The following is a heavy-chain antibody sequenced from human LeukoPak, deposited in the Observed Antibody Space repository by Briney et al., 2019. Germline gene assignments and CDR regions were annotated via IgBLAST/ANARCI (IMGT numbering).Heavy chain of an antibody. CDR1: GYTFDIYN. J-gene: IGHJ6*04. D-gene: IGHD4-11*01. V-gene: IGHV1-8*01. Sequence: APVKVSCKASGYTFDIYNVYWVRQATGKGLEWMGWMNPRTGFAGYAQKFQDRVNMTRNTFITTAYMELTSLRSVDTAVYFCARGGIRDSNNVNYLYMDVWGKGTTVIVSS. CDR3: ARGGIRDSNNVNYLYMDV. CDR2: MNPRTGFA.